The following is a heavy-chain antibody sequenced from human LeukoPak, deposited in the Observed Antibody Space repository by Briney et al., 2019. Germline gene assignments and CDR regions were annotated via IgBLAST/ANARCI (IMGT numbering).Heavy chain of an antibody. V-gene: IGHV3-23*01. Sequence: PGGSLRLSCVASGFTFTTHAVSWVRQAPGKGLEWVSAFSGSITKTYYANSVKGRFTISRDNSKNTLYLQMSSLRAEDTALYYCAKQRAGSAWFTLDFWGPGTLVTVSS. D-gene: IGHD6-19*01. CDR1: GFTFTTHA. CDR2: FSGSITKT. J-gene: IGHJ4*02. CDR3: AKQRAGSAWFTLDF.